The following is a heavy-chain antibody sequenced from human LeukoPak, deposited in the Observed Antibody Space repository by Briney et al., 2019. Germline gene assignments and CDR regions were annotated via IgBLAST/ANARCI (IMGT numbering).Heavy chain of an antibody. CDR2: FDPEDGET. Sequence: ASVKVSCKVSGYTLTELSMHWVRQAPGKGLEWMGGFDPEDGETIYAQKFQGRVTMTEDTSTDTAYMELSSLRSEDTAVYYCATESIVVVPAAMADWFDPWGQGTLVTVSS. D-gene: IGHD2-2*01. V-gene: IGHV1-24*01. CDR3: ATESIVVVPAAMADWFDP. CDR1: GYTLTELS. J-gene: IGHJ5*02.